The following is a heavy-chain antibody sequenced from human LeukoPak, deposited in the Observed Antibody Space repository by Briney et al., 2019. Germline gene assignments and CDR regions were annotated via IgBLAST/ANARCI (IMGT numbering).Heavy chain of an antibody. CDR2: MNPNSGNT. V-gene: IGHV1-8*01. CDR1: GYTFTSYD. Sequence: GASVKVSCKASGYTFTSYDINWVRQATGQGLEWMGWMNPNSGNTGYAQKFQGRVTMTRNTSISTAYMELSSLRSEDTAVYYCARVGRSSSTYICYYYGMDVWGQGTTVTVSS. CDR3: ARVGRSSSTYICYYYGMDV. D-gene: IGHD6-6*01. J-gene: IGHJ6*02.